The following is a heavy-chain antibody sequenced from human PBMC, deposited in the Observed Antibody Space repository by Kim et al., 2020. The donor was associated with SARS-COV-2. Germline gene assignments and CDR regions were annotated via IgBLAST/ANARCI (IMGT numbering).Heavy chain of an antibody. D-gene: IGHD6-19*01. J-gene: IGHJ3*02. CDR1: GFTFSGST. CDR3: TRVNPIAGGWYEAFDI. CDR2: IRSKPNNYST. V-gene: IGHV3-73*01. Sequence: GGSLRLSCAASGFTFSGSTMHWVRQASGKVLEWVGRIRSKPNNYSTAYAASVKGRFTISRDDSKNTAYLQISSLKTEDTAVYYCTRVNPIAGGWYEAFDIWGQGTMVTVSS.